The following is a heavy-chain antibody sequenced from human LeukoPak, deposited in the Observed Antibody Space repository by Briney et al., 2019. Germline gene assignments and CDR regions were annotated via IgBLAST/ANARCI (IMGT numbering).Heavy chain of an antibody. CDR2: INTRSGDT. J-gene: IGHJ6*03. CDR1: GYTFANYA. Sequence: ASVKVSCKASGYTFANYAIHWVRQAPGQRLEWMGWINTRSGDTEYSYEFQGRVTITRNTSISTAYMEVSSLRYEDTAVYYCARRAVDNSYYYYMDVWGKGTTVTVSS. V-gene: IGHV1-3*03. D-gene: IGHD6-19*01. CDR3: ARRAVDNSYYYYMDV.